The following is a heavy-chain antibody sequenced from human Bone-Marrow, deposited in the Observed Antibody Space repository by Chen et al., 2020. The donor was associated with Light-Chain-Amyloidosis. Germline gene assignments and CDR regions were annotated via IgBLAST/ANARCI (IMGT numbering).Heavy chain of an antibody. J-gene: IGHJ6*02. V-gene: IGHV3-21*02. D-gene: IGHD5-18*01. Sequence: EVQLVESGGGLVKQGGSLRFSCEAAGFTFGRLSMHCVRQAPGKGLEWVSSISTSSSYIHYADSMKGRFTISRDNAKNALFLQMNSLRAEDTAVYYCVREVYDYNYGASYYYYSMDVWGQGTTVTVSS. CDR3: VREVYDYNYGASYYYYSMDV. CDR2: ISTSSSYI. CDR1: GFTFGRLS.